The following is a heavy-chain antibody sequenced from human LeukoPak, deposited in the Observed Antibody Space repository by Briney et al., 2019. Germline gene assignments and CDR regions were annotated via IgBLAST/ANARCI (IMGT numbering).Heavy chain of an antibody. D-gene: IGHD2-8*01. CDR1: GFSFSSYE. CDR2: ISSDGRVG. Sequence: PGGSLRLSCAASGFSFSSYEMNWVRQAPGKGLEWVSHISSDGRVGRYVDSVRGRFTMSRDNAKNLLFLQMNGLRVRDTDVYVCPRDTRNGPFVISLDYWGQGALVTVSS. J-gene: IGHJ4*02. CDR3: PRDTRNGPFVISLDY. V-gene: IGHV3-48*03.